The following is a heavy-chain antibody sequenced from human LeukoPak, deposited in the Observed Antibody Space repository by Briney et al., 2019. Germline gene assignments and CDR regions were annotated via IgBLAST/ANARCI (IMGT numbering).Heavy chain of an antibody. CDR3: VKIGSGWYFDY. V-gene: IGHV3-64D*06. Sequence: GGSLRLSCSASGFTFGTYALHWVRQAPGKGLEHVSAISTNGGSTYYADSVKGRFTISRDNSKNTLYLQTSSLRPEDTAVYYCVKIGSGWYFDYWGQGTLVTVSS. CDR2: ISTNGGST. J-gene: IGHJ4*02. CDR1: GFTFGTYA. D-gene: IGHD6-19*01.